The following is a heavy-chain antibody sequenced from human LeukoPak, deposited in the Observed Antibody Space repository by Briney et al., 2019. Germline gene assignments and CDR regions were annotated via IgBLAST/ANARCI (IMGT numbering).Heavy chain of an antibody. D-gene: IGHD6-19*01. V-gene: IGHV1-18*04. CDR1: GYTFTSYG. CDR2: ISAYNGNT. J-gene: IGHJ4*02. Sequence: GASVKVSCKASGYTFTSYGITCVRQAPGHGLEWMGWISAYNGNTNYAQKLQGRVTMTTDTSTSTAYMELRSLRSDDTAVYYCARAGSSGWYGGDVYWGQGTLVTVSS. CDR3: ARAGSSGWYGGDVY.